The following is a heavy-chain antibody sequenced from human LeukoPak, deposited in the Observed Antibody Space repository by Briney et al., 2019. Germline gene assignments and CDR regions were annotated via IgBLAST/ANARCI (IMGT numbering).Heavy chain of an antibody. CDR2: INHSGST. D-gene: IGHD2-2*02. Sequence: SETLSLTCAVYGVSFSGYYWSWLRQPPGKGGEWVGEINHSGSTNYNPSLKSRVTISVETSKNQFSLTLSSVTAAHTAVYYCARGQSCSSTSCYIIHSSRRHYFDYWGQGTLVTVSS. CDR3: ARGQSCSSTSCYIIHSSRRHYFDY. CDR1: GVSFSGYY. V-gene: IGHV4-34*01. J-gene: IGHJ4*02.